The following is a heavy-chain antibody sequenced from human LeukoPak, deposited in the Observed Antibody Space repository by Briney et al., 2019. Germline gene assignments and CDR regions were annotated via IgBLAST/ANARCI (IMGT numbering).Heavy chain of an antibody. D-gene: IGHD3-10*01. CDR3: ASSGDRLGHQLVDY. J-gene: IGHJ4*02. CDR1: GFTFSSNW. CDR2: IKQDGSEK. Sequence: GGSLRLSCAASGFTFSSNWMSWVRQAPGKGLEWVANIKQDGSEKYYVDSVKGRFTISRDNAKNSLYLQMNSLRAEDTAVYHCASSGDRLGHQLVDYWGQGTLVTVSS. V-gene: IGHV3-7*01.